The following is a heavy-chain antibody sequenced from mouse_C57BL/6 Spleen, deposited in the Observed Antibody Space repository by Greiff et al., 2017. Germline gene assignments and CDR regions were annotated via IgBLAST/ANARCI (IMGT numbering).Heavy chain of an antibody. CDR3: ARGYSNYEWFAY. V-gene: IGHV1-64*01. CDR1: GYTFTSYW. Sequence: QVQLKQPGAELVKPGASVKLSCKASGYTFTSYWMHWVKQRPGQGLEWIGMIHPTSGSTNYNEKFRSKATLTVDKSSSTAYMQLSSLTSEDSAVYYCARGYSNYEWFAYWGQGTLVTVSA. D-gene: IGHD2-5*01. CDR2: IHPTSGST. J-gene: IGHJ3*01.